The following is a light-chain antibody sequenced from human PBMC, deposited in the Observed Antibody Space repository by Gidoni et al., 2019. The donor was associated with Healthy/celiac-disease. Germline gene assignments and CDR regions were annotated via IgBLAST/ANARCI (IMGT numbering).Light chain of an antibody. V-gene: IGKV3-11*01. CDR3: QQRSNWPYT. CDR1: QSVSSY. J-gene: IGKJ2*01. CDR2: DAS. Sequence: EIVLTQSPATLSLSPGERATLSCRASQSVSSYLAWYQQKPGQAPRLLIYDASNRATGIPARFSGSGSGTDFTLTISSLEPEDFAVYYCQQRSNWPYTFGQXTKLDIK.